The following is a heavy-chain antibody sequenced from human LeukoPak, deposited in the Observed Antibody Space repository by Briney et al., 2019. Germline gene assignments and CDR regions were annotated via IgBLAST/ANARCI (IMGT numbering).Heavy chain of an antibody. V-gene: IGHV4-39*01. Sequence: SETLSLTCTVSGGSISSSSYYWGWIRQPPGKGLEWIGSIYYSRSTYYNPSLKSRVTISVDTSKNQFSLKLSSVTAADTAVYYCARHVVRGRFDYWGQGTLVTVSS. CDR2: IYYSRST. J-gene: IGHJ4*02. CDR1: GGSISSSSYY. D-gene: IGHD3-10*01. CDR3: ARHVVRGRFDY.